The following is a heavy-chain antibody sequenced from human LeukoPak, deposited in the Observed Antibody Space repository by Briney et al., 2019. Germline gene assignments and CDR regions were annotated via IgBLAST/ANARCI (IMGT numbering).Heavy chain of an antibody. D-gene: IGHD4-17*01. CDR1: GYTFTGYY. V-gene: IGHV1-46*01. Sequence: ASVKVSCKASGYTFTGYYMHWVRQAPGQGLEWMGIINPSGGSTSYAQKFQGRVTMTTDTSTSTAYMELRSLRSDDTAVYYCAREGLSGYDYGDYHAFDIWGQGTMVTVSS. CDR3: AREGLSGYDYGDYHAFDI. CDR2: INPSGGST. J-gene: IGHJ3*02.